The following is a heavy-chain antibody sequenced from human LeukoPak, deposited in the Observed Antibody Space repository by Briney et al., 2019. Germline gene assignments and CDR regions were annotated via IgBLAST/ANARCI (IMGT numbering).Heavy chain of an antibody. Sequence: KISCKGSGYSFTSYWIGWVRQMPGKGLEWMGIIPIFGTANYAQKFQGRVTITTDESTSTAYMELSSLRSEDTAVYYCARDYYDSSGYYTYWGQGTLVTVSS. CDR3: ARDYYDSSGYYTY. CDR2: IIPIFGTA. J-gene: IGHJ4*02. V-gene: IGHV1-69*05. D-gene: IGHD3-22*01. CDR1: GYSFTSYW.